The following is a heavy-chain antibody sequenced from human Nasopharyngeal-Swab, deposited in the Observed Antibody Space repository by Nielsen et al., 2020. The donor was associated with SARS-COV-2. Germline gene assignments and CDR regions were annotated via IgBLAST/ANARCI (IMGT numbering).Heavy chain of an antibody. D-gene: IGHD4-17*01. V-gene: IGHV6-1*01. J-gene: IGHJ6*03. Sequence: WISQSPSRGLEWLGRTYYRSKWYNDYAASVKSRITINPDTSKNQFSLHLNSVTPEDTAVYYCARARGAYGDYYYYYYTDVWGKGTTVTVSS. CDR2: TYYRSKWYN. CDR3: ARARGAYGDYYYYYYTDV.